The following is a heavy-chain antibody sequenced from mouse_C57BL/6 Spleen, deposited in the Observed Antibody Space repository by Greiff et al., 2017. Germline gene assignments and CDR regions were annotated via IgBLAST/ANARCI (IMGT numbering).Heavy chain of an antibody. CDR3: TFPYYYGSRYY. D-gene: IGHD1-1*01. Sequence: EVQLQQSGAELVRPGASVKLSCTASGFNIKDDYMHWVKQRPEQGLEVIGWIDPENGDTEYASKFQGKATITADTSSNTAYLQLSSLTSEDTAVYYCTFPYYYGSRYYWGQGTTLTVSS. CDR1: GFNIKDDY. CDR2: IDPENGDT. J-gene: IGHJ2*01. V-gene: IGHV14-4*01.